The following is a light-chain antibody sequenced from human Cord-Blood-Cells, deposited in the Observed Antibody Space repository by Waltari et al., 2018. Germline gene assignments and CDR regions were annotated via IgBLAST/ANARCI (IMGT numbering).Light chain of an antibody. CDR1: QSVSRSY. V-gene: IGKV3-20*01. CDR3: QQYGSSPPWT. CDR2: GAS. J-gene: IGKJ1*01. Sequence: EIVLTQSPGPLSLSPGESATPSCRASQSVSRSYLAWYQQKPGQAPRLHIYGASSMATGIPDRFSGSGSGTDFTLTISRLEPEDFAVYYCQQYGSSPPWTFGQGTKVEIK.